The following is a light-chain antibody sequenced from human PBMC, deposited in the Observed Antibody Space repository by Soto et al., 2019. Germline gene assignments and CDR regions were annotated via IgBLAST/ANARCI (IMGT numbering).Light chain of an antibody. V-gene: IGKV1-27*01. CDR2: AAS. J-gene: IGKJ1*01. Sequence: DIQMTQSPSSLSASVGDRVTITCRASQGISNYLAWYQQKPGKVPKLLIYAASTLQSGVPSRFSGSGSGTDFNITISSLQPEDVATYYCQKYNSALGAFGQGTKVEIK. CDR1: QGISNY. CDR3: QKYNSALGA.